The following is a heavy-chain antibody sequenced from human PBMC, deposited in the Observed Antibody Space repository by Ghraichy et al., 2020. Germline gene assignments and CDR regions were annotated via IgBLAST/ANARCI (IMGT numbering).Heavy chain of an antibody. J-gene: IGHJ4*02. CDR1: GYTFTSYT. CDR2: INTGNGNT. V-gene: IGHV1-3*04. CDR3: AREVGTKYYDY. D-gene: IGHD1-26*01. Sequence: ASVKVSCKGSGYTFTSYTFHWVRQAPGQRLEWMGWINTGNGNTRYSQKFQGRVTFTRDTSASTAYMELSSLRSEDTAVHYCAREVGTKYYDYWGQGTLVTVSS.